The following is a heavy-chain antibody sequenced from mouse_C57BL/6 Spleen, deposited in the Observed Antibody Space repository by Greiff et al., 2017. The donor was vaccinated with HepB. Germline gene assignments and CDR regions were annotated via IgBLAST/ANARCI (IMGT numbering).Heavy chain of an antibody. J-gene: IGHJ4*01. CDR1: GFTFSDYY. CDR2: INYDGSST. CDR3: ARDYGSSRGYYYAMDY. D-gene: IGHD1-1*01. V-gene: IGHV5-16*01. Sequence: DVKLVESEGGLVQPGRSMKLSCTASGFTFSDYYMAWVRQVPEKGLEWVANINYDGSSTYYLDSLKSRFIISRDNAKNILYLQMSSLKSEDTATYYCARDYGSSRGYYYAMDYWGQGTSVTVSS.